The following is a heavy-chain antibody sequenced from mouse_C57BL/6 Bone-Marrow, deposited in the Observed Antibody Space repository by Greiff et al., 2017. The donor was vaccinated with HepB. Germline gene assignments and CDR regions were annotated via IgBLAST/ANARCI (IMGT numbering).Heavy chain of an antibody. CDR3: ARDSSGLAWFAY. CDR2: IDPSDSYT. D-gene: IGHD3-2*02. J-gene: IGHJ3*01. Sequence: LQQPGAELVMPGASVKLSCKASGYTFTSYWMHWVKQRPGQGLEWIGEIDPSDSYTNYNQKFKGKSTLTVDKSSSTAYMQLSSLTSDDSAVYYCARDSSGLAWFAYWGQGTLVTVSA. V-gene: IGHV1-69*01. CDR1: GYTFTSYW.